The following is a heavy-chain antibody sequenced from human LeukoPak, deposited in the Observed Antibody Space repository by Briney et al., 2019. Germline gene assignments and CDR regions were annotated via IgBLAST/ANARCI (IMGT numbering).Heavy chain of an antibody. CDR2: IKSRGDHL. J-gene: IGHJ3*01. D-gene: IGHD3-3*01. V-gene: IGHV3-21*04. CDR1: GFTFSSYS. Sequence: SLTLSCQASGFTFSSYSMNWLRQAPGKGLAWVACIKSRGDHLECADSVQGRITLSRENGENFLYLQMDNLRAEDTATYYCARGPPPSLQFLDMIRVLRRGFDVWGQGTSVSVSS. CDR3: ARGPPPSLQFLDMIRVLRRGFDV.